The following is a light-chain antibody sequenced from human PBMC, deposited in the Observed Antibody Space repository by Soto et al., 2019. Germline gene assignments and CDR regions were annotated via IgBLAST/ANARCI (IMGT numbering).Light chain of an antibody. J-gene: IGKJ5*01. CDR2: AAS. CDR3: QQSYSTPPT. CDR1: QSISSY. V-gene: IGKV1-39*01. Sequence: DIQMTQSPSSLSASVGDRVTITCRASQSISSYLNWYQQKPGKAPKLLIYAASSLQSGVPSRFSGSGSGTDFTLIISILQPEDFATYYCQQSYSTPPTFGQGTRLEIK.